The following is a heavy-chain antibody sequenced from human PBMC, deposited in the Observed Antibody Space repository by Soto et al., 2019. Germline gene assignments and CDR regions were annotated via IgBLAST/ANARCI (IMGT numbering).Heavy chain of an antibody. Sequence: SETLSLTCAVYGGSFSGYYWSWIRQPPGKGLEWIGEISHSGSTNYNPSLKSRVTISVDTSKNQFSLKLSSVTAADTAVYYCARRIYRTQTTWGYYFGYWGQGTMVTV. CDR2: ISHSGST. D-gene: IGHD4-4*01. J-gene: IGHJ4*02. CDR3: ARRIYRTQTTWGYYFGY. CDR1: GGSFSGYY. V-gene: IGHV4-34*01.